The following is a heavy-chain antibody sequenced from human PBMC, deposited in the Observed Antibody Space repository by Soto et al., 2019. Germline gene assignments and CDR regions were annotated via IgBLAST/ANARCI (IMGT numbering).Heavy chain of an antibody. CDR3: TKRRNVLRFLEWSSGMEV. V-gene: IGHV3-30*18. CDR1: GFTFSNYG. Sequence: GSLRLSCAASGFTFSNYGMHWVRQAPGKGLEWVAFISDDGSNKYYADSMKGRFTMSRDNSKSTLYLQMSSLRVEDTAVYYCTKRRNVLRFLEWSSGMEVWGQGTTVTVSS. D-gene: IGHD3-3*01. J-gene: IGHJ6*02. CDR2: ISDDGSNK.